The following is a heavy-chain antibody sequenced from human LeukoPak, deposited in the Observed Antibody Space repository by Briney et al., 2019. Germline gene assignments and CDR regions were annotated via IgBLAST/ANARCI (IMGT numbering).Heavy chain of an antibody. V-gene: IGHV3-48*03. CDR1: GFTFSSYE. J-gene: IGHJ3*02. D-gene: IGHD3-22*01. Sequence: GGSLRLSCAASGFTFSSYEMNWVRQAPGKGLEWVSYISSSGSTIYYADSVKGRFTISRDNAKDSLYLQMNSLRAEDTAMYYCARGLHSSDAFDIWGQGTMVTVSS. CDR2: ISSSGSTI. CDR3: ARGLHSSDAFDI.